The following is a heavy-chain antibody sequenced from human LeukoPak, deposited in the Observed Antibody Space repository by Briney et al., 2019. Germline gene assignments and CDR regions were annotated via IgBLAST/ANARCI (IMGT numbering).Heavy chain of an antibody. CDR3: VRGPQMSASDNPYYYGMDV. CDR2: ILPILGTT. CDR1: GGPFRNSA. D-gene: IGHD1-14*01. Sequence: SVKVSCKTSGGPFRNSAISWVRQAPGQGLEWMGGILPILGTTNYAQNFHGRVTITADESTSTVFMELSSLGSEDTAVYYCVRGPQMSASDNPYYYGMDVWGKGTTVTVSS. J-gene: IGHJ6*04. V-gene: IGHV1-69*13.